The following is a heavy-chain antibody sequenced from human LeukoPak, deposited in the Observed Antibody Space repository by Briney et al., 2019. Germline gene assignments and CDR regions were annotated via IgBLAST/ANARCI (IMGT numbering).Heavy chain of an antibody. CDR3: ARDRSDFWSGFTGLFDY. J-gene: IGHJ4*02. V-gene: IGHV3-7*01. D-gene: IGHD3-3*01. Sequence: GGSLRLSCAASGFTFSSYWMSWVRQAPGKGLEWVANIKQDGSEKYYVDSVKGRFTISRDNAKNSLYLQMNSLRAEDTAVYYCARDRSDFWSGFTGLFDYWGQGTLVTVSS. CDR2: IKQDGSEK. CDR1: GFTFSSYW.